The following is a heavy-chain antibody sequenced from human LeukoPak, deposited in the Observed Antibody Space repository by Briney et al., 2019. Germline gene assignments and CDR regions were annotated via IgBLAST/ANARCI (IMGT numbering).Heavy chain of an antibody. Sequence: PGGSLRLSCAASGFTFSMYPMSWVRQAPGKGLEWVSAISGSGGSTYYADSVKGRFTISRDNSKNTLYLQMNSLRAEDTAVYYCAKGGWFSVWGSYRYTSSVYWGQGTLVTVSS. J-gene: IGHJ4*02. CDR3: AKGGWFSVWGSYRYTSSVY. CDR1: GFTFSMYP. V-gene: IGHV3-23*01. D-gene: IGHD3-16*02. CDR2: ISGSGGST.